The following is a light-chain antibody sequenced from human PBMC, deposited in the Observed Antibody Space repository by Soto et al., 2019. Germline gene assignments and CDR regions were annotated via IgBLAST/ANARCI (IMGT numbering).Light chain of an antibody. V-gene: IGKV3-15*01. CDR1: QRVSSH. Sequence: EIVMTQSPATLSVSPGEGATLSCRANQRVSSHLAWYQHKPGQAPRLLIHAASTRAPGIPARFSGSGSGTEFTLTISSLQSEDFAVYYCQQYQTWPFPFCQGTKLEIK. CDR3: QQYQTWPFP. CDR2: AAS. J-gene: IGKJ2*01.